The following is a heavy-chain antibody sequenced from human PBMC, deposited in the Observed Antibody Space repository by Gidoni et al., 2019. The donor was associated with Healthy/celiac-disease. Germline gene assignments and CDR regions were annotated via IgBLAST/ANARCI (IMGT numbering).Heavy chain of an antibody. CDR1: GGTFSSYA. J-gene: IGHJ6*03. CDR3: ARWLVREGYYYYMDV. V-gene: IGHV1-69*06. D-gene: IGHD6-19*01. CDR2: IIPSFGTA. Sequence: QVQLVQSGAAVKKPGSSVKVSCKASGGTFSSYAISWVRQAPGHGLEWRGGIIPSFGTANYAQKFQGRVTITADKSTSTAYMELSSLRSEDTAVYYCARWLVREGYYYYMDVWGKGTTVTVSS.